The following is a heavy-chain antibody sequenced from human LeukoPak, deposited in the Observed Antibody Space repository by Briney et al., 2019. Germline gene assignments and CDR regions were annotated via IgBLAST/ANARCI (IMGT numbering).Heavy chain of an antibody. V-gene: IGHV3-30*18. CDR3: AKDSRGYGGSDLDY. Sequence: PGGSLRLSCAASGFTFSSYGMHWVRQAPGKGLEWVAVISYDGSNKYYADSVKGRFTISRDNSKNTLYLQMNSLRAEDTAVYYCAKDSRGYGGSDLDYWGQGALVTVSS. CDR1: GFTFSSYG. CDR2: ISYDGSNK. D-gene: IGHD5-12*01. J-gene: IGHJ4*02.